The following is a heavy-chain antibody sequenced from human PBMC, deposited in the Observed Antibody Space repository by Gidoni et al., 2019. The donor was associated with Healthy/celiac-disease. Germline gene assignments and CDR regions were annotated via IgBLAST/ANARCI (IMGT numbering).Heavy chain of an antibody. V-gene: IGHV3-30*02. CDR2: IRYDGSNK. J-gene: IGHJ6*02. CDR3: AKGDRDDGDPDGQRYYYYYGMDV. Sequence: QVQLVESGGGVVQPGGSLRLSLPASGFTFSSYGIHWVRQAPGKALEWEAFIRYDGSNKHYADSVKGRFNISRENSKNTLYLQMNSLRAEDTAVYYCAKGDRDDGDPDGQRYYYYYGMDVWGQGTTVTVS. D-gene: IGHD4-17*01. CDR1: GFTFSSYG.